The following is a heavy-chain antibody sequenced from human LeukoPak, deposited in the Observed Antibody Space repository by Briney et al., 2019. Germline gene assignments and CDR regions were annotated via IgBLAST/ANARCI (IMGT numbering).Heavy chain of an antibody. CDR1: GGSISSYY. D-gene: IGHD3-10*01. V-gene: IGHV4-4*07. CDR2: IYTSGST. CDR3: ARGRYYYGSGSLNWFDP. Sequence: SETLSLTCTVSGGSISSYYWSWIRQPAGKGLEWIGRIYTSGSTNYNPSLKSRVTMSVETSKNQFSLKLSSVTAADTAVYYCARGRYYYGSGSLNWFDPWGQGTLVTVSS. J-gene: IGHJ5*02.